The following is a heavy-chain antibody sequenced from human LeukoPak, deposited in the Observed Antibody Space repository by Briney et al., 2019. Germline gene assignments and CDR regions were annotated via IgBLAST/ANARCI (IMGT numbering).Heavy chain of an antibody. CDR3: ARGSVVITDDWYFDL. D-gene: IGHD3-22*01. CDR2: IRYDGSNK. J-gene: IGHJ2*01. Sequence: GGSLRLSCAASGFTFSSYGMHWVRQAPGKGLEWVAFIRYDGSNKYYADSVKGRFTISRDNSKNTLYLQMNSLRAEDTAVYYCARGSVVITDDWYFDLWGRGTLVTVSS. V-gene: IGHV3-30*02. CDR1: GFTFSSYG.